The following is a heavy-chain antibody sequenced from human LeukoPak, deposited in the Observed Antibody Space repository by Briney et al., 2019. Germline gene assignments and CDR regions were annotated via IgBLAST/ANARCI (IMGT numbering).Heavy chain of an antibody. CDR3: ARDTYDYVWGSYRPRSSAIDY. Sequence: SETLSLTCAVYGGSFSGYYWSWIRQPPGKGLEWIGEINHSGSTNYNPSLKSRVTISVDTSKNQFSLKLSSVTAADTAVYYCARDTYDYVWGSYRPRSSAIDYWGQGTLVTVSS. CDR1: GGSFSGYY. D-gene: IGHD3-16*02. J-gene: IGHJ4*02. CDR2: INHSGST. V-gene: IGHV4-34*01.